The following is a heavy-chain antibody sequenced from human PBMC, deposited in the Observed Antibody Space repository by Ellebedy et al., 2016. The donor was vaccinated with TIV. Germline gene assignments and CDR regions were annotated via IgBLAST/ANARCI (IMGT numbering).Heavy chain of an antibody. CDR2: INHSGST. CDR1: VGSFSGYY. CDR3: ARIIVRIGGNYDFDY. V-gene: IGHV4-34*01. J-gene: IGHJ4*02. D-gene: IGHD1-26*01. Sequence: MPGGSLRLSCAVYVGSFSGYYWSWIRQPPGKGLEWIGEINHSGSTNYNPSLKSRVTISVDTSKNQFSLKLRSVTAADTALYYCARIIVRIGGNYDFDYWGQGTLVTVSS.